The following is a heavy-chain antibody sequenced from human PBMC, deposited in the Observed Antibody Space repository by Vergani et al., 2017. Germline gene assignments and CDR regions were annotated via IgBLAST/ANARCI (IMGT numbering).Heavy chain of an antibody. J-gene: IGHJ4*02. Sequence: QVQLVQSGAELKKPSPSVKVSCKASGYTVTSYGIHWVRQAPGQRIEWMGLINADNGYTKYSQKFQGRVTITMDTSASTAYMELSSLRSEDTAVYYCARTPIGGQLLIFDYWGQGTLVTVSS. CDR1: GYTVTSYG. CDR3: ARTPIGGQLLIFDY. CDR2: INADNGYT. V-gene: IGHV1-3*01. D-gene: IGHD6-13*01.